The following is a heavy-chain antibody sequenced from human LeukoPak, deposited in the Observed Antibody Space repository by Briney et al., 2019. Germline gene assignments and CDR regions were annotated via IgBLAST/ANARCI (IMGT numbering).Heavy chain of an antibody. V-gene: IGHV3-23*01. CDR2: ITTSDGNT. Sequence: GGSLRLSCAASGFTFSSYTMSWVRQAPGKGLEWVSTITTSDGNTYYADSVKGRFTVSRDNSKNTLFLQMNSLRAEDTAVYYCAKDGGLWVSAHWGDSWGRGTLVTVST. D-gene: IGHD7-27*01. CDR1: GFTFSSYT. J-gene: IGHJ4*02. CDR3: AKDGGLWVSAHWGDS.